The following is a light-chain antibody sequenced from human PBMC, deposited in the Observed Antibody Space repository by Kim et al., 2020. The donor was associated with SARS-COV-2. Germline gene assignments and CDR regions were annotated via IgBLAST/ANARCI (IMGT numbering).Light chain of an antibody. J-gene: IGKJ5*01. CDR1: QSVNSN. CDR3: QQYNDWPPIT. CDR2: GAS. V-gene: IGKV3D-15*01. Sequence: SPGERATLSCRANQSVNSNLAWYQQKPGQAPRLLIYGASMRASGIPARFSGSGSGTEFTFTISSLQSEDSALYYCQQYNDWPPITFGQGTRLEIK.